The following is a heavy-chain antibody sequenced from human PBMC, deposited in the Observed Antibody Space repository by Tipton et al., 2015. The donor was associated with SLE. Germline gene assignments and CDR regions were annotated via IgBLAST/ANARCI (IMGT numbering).Heavy chain of an antibody. CDR1: GGSFSGYY. D-gene: IGHD6-13*01. CDR2: IYYSGST. Sequence: LRLSCAVYGGSFSGYYWGWIRQPPGKGLGWIGSIYYSGSTYYNPSLKSRVIISVDTSKNQFSLKLSSVTAADTAVYYCARPTAGTIGGFDYWGQGTLVTVSS. J-gene: IGHJ4*02. V-gene: IGHV4-39*01. CDR3: ARPTAGTIGGFDY.